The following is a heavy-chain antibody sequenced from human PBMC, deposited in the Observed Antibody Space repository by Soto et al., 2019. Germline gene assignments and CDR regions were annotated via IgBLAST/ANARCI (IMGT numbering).Heavy chain of an antibody. CDR1: GGTFSSYA. J-gene: IGHJ6*02. CDR2: IIPIFGTA. V-gene: IGHV1-69*12. D-gene: IGHD4-4*01. CDR3: SSASDPTVSPWVCAYYYYAMYV. Sequence: QVQLVQSGAEVKKPGSSVKVSCKASGGTFSSYAISWVRQAPGQGLEWMGGIIPIFGTANYAQKFQGRVTITADEFTSPAFIALTTLRIADTSVYYFSSASDPTVSPWVCAYYYYAMYVWGQCTTVTLSS.